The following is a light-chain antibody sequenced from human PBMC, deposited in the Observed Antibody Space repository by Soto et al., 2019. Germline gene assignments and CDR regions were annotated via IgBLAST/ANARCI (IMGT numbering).Light chain of an antibody. CDR3: QQSFNAPWT. CDR1: QSISTF. J-gene: IGKJ1*01. Sequence: DIQMTQSPSSLSASVGDRVTVTCRASQSISTFLNWYQQKPGKAPNLLIYTTSTLHGGVPSRFSGSGSGTDFTLTISSLEPEDFATYYCQQSFNAPWTFGQGTRVEIK. V-gene: IGKV1-39*01. CDR2: TTS.